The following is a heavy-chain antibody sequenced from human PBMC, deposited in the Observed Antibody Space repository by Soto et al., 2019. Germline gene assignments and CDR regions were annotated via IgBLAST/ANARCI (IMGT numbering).Heavy chain of an antibody. Sequence: GGSLRLSCAASGFTFSSYAMSWVRQAPGKGLEWVSAISGSGGSTYYADSVKGRFTISRDNSKNTLYLQMNSLRAEDTAVYYCAKGVVRESPDYYYGMDVWGQGTTVTVSS. D-gene: IGHD3-10*01. J-gene: IGHJ6*02. V-gene: IGHV3-23*01. CDR3: AKGVVRESPDYYYGMDV. CDR1: GFTFSSYA. CDR2: ISGSGGST.